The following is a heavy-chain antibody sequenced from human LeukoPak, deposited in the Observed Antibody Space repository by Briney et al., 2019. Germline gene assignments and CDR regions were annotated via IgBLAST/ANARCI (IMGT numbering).Heavy chain of an antibody. CDR1: GASLSGYY. D-gene: IGHD1/OR15-1a*01. CDR3: ARDRETIDY. V-gene: IGHV4-34*01. J-gene: IGHJ4*02. Sequence: SETLCLTCTVYGASLSGYYWSWIRQPPGKGLEWIGEIRHDGGTTYNPSLKSRVNISKDTSKNHFSLKLSSVTAADTAVYYCARDRETIDYWGQGTLGTVSS. CDR2: IRHDGGT.